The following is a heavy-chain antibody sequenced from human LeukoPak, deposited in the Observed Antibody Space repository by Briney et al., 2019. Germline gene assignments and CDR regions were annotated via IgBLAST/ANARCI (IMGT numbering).Heavy chain of an antibody. J-gene: IGHJ4*02. D-gene: IGHD3-10*01. V-gene: IGHV1-2*02. CDR3: ARVTYCGSGIFPH. Sequence: ASVKVSRKASGYTFTGYYMHWVRQAPGQGLEWMGWINPNSGGTNYAQKFQGRVTMTRDTSISTAYMELSRLRSDDTAMYYCARVTYCGSGIFPHWGQGTLVTVSS. CDR2: INPNSGGT. CDR1: GYTFTGYY.